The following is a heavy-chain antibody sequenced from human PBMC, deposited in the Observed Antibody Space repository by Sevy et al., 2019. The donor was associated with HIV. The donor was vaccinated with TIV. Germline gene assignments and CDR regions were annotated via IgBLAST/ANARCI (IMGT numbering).Heavy chain of an antibody. CDR2: ISAYNGNT. V-gene: IGHV1-18*01. J-gene: IGHJ1*01. CDR1: GYTFTSYG. Sequence: ASVKVSCKASGYTFTSYGISWVRQAPGQGLEWMGCISAYNGNTNYAQKLQGRVTMTTDTSTSTAYMELRSLRSDDTAVYYCARDGSGSYYGSSVQHWGQGTLVTVSS. CDR3: ARDGSGSYYGSSVQH. D-gene: IGHD1-26*01.